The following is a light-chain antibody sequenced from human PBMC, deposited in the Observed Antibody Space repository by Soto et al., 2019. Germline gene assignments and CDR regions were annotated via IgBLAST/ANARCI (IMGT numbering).Light chain of an antibody. CDR1: PSVSSN. CDR3: QQYNNWTPWT. CDR2: GAP. J-gene: IGKJ1*01. V-gene: IGKV3-15*01. Sequence: EIVMTQSPATLSVSPGERATLSCRASPSVSSNLAWYQQKPGQAPMLLIYGAPTRATGIPARFSGSGSGTEFNLTISSLQSEDFAVDYCQQYNNWTPWTFGQGPKVEIK.